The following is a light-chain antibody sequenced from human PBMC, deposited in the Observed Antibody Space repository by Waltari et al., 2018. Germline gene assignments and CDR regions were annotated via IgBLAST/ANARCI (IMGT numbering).Light chain of an antibody. CDR2: EVN. Sequence: QSALTQPPSASGSPGQSVTISCTGTRSDICIYNYVSVYQQHPGKAPKLIISEVNERPSGALDRFSGSNSGNTASLTVSGLQPEDEADYYCNSDAGINTFVFGTGTRVSVL. CDR3: NSDAGINTFV. V-gene: IGLV2-8*01. CDR1: RSDICIYNY. J-gene: IGLJ1*01.